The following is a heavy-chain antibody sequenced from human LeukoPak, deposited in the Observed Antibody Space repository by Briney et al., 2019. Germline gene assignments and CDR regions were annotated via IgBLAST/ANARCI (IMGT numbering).Heavy chain of an antibody. CDR2: INHSGST. J-gene: IGHJ4*02. CDR3: ASGSGSYSYFDY. V-gene: IGHV4-34*01. CDR1: GGSFSGYY. D-gene: IGHD1-26*01. Sequence: SETLSPTCAVYGGSFSGYYWSWIRQPPWKGLEWIGEINHSGSTNYNPSLKSRVTISVDTSKNQFSLKLSSVTAADTAVYYCASGSGSYSYFDYWGQGTLVTVSS.